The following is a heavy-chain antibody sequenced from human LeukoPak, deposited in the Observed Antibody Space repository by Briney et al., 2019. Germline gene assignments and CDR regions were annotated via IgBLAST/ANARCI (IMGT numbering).Heavy chain of an antibody. CDR3: AHSEIGDLAFDY. V-gene: IGHV2-70*12. CDR2: IDWDDDK. D-gene: IGHD3-10*01. Sequence: SGPTLVNPTQTLTLTCTFSGFSLNTSGMSVSWIRQPPGRALEWLARIDWDDDKYYITSLKTRLTISKDTSKNQVVLTLTNMDPVDTATYYCAHSEIGDLAFDYWGQGTLVTVSS. J-gene: IGHJ4*02. CDR1: GFSLNTSGMS.